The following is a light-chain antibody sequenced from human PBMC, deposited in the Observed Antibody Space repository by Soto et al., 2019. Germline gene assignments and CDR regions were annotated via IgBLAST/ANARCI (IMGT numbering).Light chain of an antibody. CDR1: SSDVGGYDH. Sequence: QSVLTQPASVSGSPGQSITISCSGTSSDVGGYDHVSWYQHHPGEAPKLMIYDVNKRPSGVPDRFSGSKSGNTASLTISGLQAEDEADYYCCSSATSDTYVFGTGTKVTVL. CDR3: CSSATSDTYV. V-gene: IGLV2-11*01. CDR2: DVN. J-gene: IGLJ1*01.